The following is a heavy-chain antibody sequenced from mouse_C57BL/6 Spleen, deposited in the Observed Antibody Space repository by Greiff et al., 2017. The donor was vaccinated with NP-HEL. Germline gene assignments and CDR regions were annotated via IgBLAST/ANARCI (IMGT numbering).Heavy chain of an antibody. D-gene: IGHD1-1*02. CDR2: IRSKSNNYAT. J-gene: IGHJ4*01. CDR3: VRHEVAYYYAMDY. Sequence: EVQGVESGGGLVQPKGSLKLSCAASGFSFNTYAMNWVRQAPGKGLEWVARIRSKSNNYATYYADSVKDRFTISRDDSESMLYLQMNNLKTEDTAMYYCVRHEVAYYYAMDYWGQGTSVTVSS. V-gene: IGHV10-1*01. CDR1: GFSFNTYA.